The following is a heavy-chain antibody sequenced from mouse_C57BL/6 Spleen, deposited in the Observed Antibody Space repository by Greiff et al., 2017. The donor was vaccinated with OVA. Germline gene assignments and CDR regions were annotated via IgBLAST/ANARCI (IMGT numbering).Heavy chain of an antibody. CDR2: IDPSDSYT. D-gene: IGHD3-3*01. J-gene: IGHJ4*01. Sequence: QVQLKQSGAELVMPGASVKLSCKASGYTFTSYWMHWVKQRPGQGLEWIGEIDPSDSYTNYNQKFKGKSTLTVDKSSSTAYMQLSSLTSEDSAVYYCARTHLGAMDYWGQGTSVTVSS. V-gene: IGHV1-69*01. CDR3: ARTHLGAMDY. CDR1: GYTFTSYW.